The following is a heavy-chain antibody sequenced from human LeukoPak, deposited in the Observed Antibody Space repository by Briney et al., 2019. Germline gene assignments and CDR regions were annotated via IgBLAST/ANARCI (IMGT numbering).Heavy chain of an antibody. V-gene: IGHV1-2*02. CDR1: GYTFTSYG. D-gene: IGHD6-13*01. CDR3: ARAVSIAAAGTNDY. CDR2: INPNSGGT. J-gene: IGHJ4*02. Sequence: ASVKVSCKASGYTFTSYGISWVRQAPGQGLEWMGWINPNSGGTNYAQKFQGRVTMTRDTSISTAYMELSRLRSDDTAVYYCARAVSIAAAGTNDYWGQGTLVTVSS.